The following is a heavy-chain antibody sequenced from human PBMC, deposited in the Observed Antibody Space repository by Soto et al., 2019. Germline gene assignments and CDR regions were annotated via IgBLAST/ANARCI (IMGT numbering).Heavy chain of an antibody. J-gene: IGHJ5*02. V-gene: IGHV1-18*03. CDR2: IKPDNGDT. CDR1: GYPFSKYG. D-gene: IGHD5-12*01. Sequence: QLQLVQSGAEVERPGASVRVSCKAYGYPFSKYGISWIRQAPGQGLEWMGWIKPDNGDTNYAQKFQGRVTMTTDTSSNTAYLGLRSLRTVGMAVNYSATPYDSGFEPWGPGERVSVSS. CDR3: ATPYDSGFEP.